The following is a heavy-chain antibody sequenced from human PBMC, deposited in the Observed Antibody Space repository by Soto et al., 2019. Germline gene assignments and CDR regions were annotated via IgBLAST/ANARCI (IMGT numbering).Heavy chain of an antibody. CDR2: TSYDGKKG. V-gene: IGHV3-30*03. CDR3: ARGGTSRSQYYYEMEV. Sequence: GGSLRLSCAASGFMFSDYAMTWARQAPGSGLEWVSLTSYDGKKGYSAGSVEGRFTVSRDNSKQTLFLQMHSLRPEDTAVYYCARGGTSRSQYYYEMEVWGQGATVTVSS. CDR1: GFMFSDYA. J-gene: IGHJ6*02. D-gene: IGHD2-2*01.